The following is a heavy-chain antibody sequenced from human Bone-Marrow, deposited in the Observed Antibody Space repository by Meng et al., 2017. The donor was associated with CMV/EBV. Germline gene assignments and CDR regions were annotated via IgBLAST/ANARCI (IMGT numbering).Heavy chain of an antibody. CDR2: VDPEDGKT. CDR1: GYPFTEYY. V-gene: IGHV1-69-2*01. Sequence: SGYPFTEYYLHRVRQAPGKGLEWMGLVDPEDGKTIYAEKFQGRVTITADTSTDTAYMELSSLRSEDTAVYYCATARPPTYSSSWFDPWGQGTLVTVSS. D-gene: IGHD6-6*01. J-gene: IGHJ5*02. CDR3: ATARPPTYSSSWFDP.